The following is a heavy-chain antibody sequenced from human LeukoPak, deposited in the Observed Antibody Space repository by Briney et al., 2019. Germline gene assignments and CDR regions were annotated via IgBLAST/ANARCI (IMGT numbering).Heavy chain of an antibody. CDR2: INPDSGGT. J-gene: IGHJ4*02. CDR3: ARVVDSSSRYYFDY. D-gene: IGHD6-13*01. CDR1: GYTFTGYF. Sequence: ASVNVSCKASGYTFTGYFMHWVRQAPGQGLGWMGWINPDSGGTAYAQKFQGRVTMTRDPSISTAYMELSRLRSDDTAVYYCARVVDSSSRYYFDYWGQGTLVTVSS. V-gene: IGHV1-2*02.